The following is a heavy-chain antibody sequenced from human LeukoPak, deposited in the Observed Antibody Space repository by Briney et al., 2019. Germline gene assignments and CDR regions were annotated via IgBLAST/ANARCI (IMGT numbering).Heavy chain of an antibody. D-gene: IGHD5-12*01. V-gene: IGHV4-31*03. CDR2: INHSGST. Sequence: SQTLSLTCTVSGGSISSGGYYWSWIRQHPGKGLEWIGEINHSGSTNYNPSLKSRVTISVDTSKNQFSLKLSSVTAADTAVYYCARGRYSGYDHPYYFDYWGQGTLVTVSS. CDR3: ARGRYSGYDHPYYFDY. J-gene: IGHJ4*02. CDR1: GGSISSGGYY.